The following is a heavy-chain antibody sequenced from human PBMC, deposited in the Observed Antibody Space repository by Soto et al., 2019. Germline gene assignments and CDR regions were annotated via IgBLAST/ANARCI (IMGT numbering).Heavy chain of an antibody. Sequence: QVQLVQSGAEVKKPGSSVKVSCKASGGTFSSYAISWVRQAPGQGLEWMGGIIPMFGTTNYAQKFQGRVTITADESTSTAYMVLSSLRSEDTAVYYCARVVTVVKSFHYWYFDLWGRGTLVTVSS. CDR1: GGTFSSYA. V-gene: IGHV1-69*12. J-gene: IGHJ2*01. D-gene: IGHD2-15*01. CDR3: ARVVTVVKSFHYWYFDL. CDR2: IIPMFGTT.